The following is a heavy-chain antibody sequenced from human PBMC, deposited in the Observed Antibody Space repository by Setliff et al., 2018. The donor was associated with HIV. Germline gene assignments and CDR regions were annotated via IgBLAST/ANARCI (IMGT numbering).Heavy chain of an antibody. CDR3: ARGSYGSVLL. CDR2: TYYRSKWYF. Sequence: PSQTLSLTCAISGDSVSSNNAAWNWIRQSPLRGLEWLGRTYYRSKWYFDYAVSVKSRIIINPDTSKNQFSLHLNSVTPDDTAVYYCARGSYGSVLLWGQGTLVTVSS. J-gene: IGHJ4*02. CDR1: GDSVSSNNAA. D-gene: IGHD6-19*01. V-gene: IGHV6-1*01.